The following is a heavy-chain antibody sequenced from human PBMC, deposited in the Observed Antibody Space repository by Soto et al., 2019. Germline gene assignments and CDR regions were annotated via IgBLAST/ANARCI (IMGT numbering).Heavy chain of an antibody. CDR1: GFTFSDYY. V-gene: IGHV3-11*01. Sequence: VQLVESGGGLVKPGGSLRLSCAASGFTFSDYYMTWIRQAPGKGLEWVSYISSSGTGIYYADSVKGRFTISRDNGKNSLYLQMSSLRVEDTAVYYCARAYSDAFDIWGQGTMVTVSS. CDR3: ARAYSDAFDI. J-gene: IGHJ3*02. CDR2: ISSSGTGI. D-gene: IGHD2-15*01.